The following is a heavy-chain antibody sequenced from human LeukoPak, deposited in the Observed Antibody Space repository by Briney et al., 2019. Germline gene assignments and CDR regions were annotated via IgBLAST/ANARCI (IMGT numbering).Heavy chain of an antibody. Sequence: GASVKVSCKASGYTFTSYYMHWVRRAPGQGLEWMGIINPSGGSTSYAQKFQGRVTMTRDTSTSTVYMELSSLRSEDTAVYYCARAGGSSSPSYYYGMDVWGQGTTVTVSS. CDR2: INPSGGST. J-gene: IGHJ6*02. D-gene: IGHD6-6*01. V-gene: IGHV1-46*01. CDR3: ARAGGSSSPSYYYGMDV. CDR1: GYTFTSYY.